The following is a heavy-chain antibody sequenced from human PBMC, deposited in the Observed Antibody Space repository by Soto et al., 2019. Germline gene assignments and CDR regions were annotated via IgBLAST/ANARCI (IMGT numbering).Heavy chain of an antibody. CDR1: GFTFSSYA. J-gene: IGHJ4*02. CDR2: ISGSGGST. D-gene: IGHD2-21*01. CDR3: ASPYTYRRLRPFDY. V-gene: IGHV3-23*01. Sequence: EVQLLESGGGLVQPGGSLRLSCAASGFTFSSYAMSWVRQAPGKGLEWVSAISGSGGSTYYADSVKGRFTISRDNSKNTLYLQMNSVRAEDTAVYYCASPYTYRRLRPFDYWGQGTLVTVSS.